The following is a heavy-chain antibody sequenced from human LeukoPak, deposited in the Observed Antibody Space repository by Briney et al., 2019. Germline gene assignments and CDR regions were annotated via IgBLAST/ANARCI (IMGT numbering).Heavy chain of an antibody. D-gene: IGHD2-21*01. CDR3: ARDCGGQAAFEDWYFDL. Sequence: GGSLRLSGAASGFTFSSYEMNWVRQAPGKGLEWVSYISSSGSTIYYADSVKGRFTISRDNAKNSLYLQMNSLRAEDTAVYYCARDCGGQAAFEDWYFDLWGRGTLVTVSS. CDR1: GFTFSSYE. J-gene: IGHJ2*01. V-gene: IGHV3-48*03. CDR2: ISSSGSTI.